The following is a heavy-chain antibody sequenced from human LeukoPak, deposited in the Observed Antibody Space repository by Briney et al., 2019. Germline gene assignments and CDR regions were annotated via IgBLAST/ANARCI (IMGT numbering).Heavy chain of an antibody. CDR2: INHSGST. J-gene: IGHJ4*02. CDR3: ARGGVGANPFDY. V-gene: IGHV4-34*01. Sequence: PSETLSLTCAVYGGSFSGYYWSWIRQPPGKGLEWIGEINHSGSTNYNPSLKSRVTISVDTSKNQFSLKLSSVTAADTAVYYCARGGVGANPFDYWGQGTLVTVSS. D-gene: IGHD1-26*01. CDR1: GGSFSGYY.